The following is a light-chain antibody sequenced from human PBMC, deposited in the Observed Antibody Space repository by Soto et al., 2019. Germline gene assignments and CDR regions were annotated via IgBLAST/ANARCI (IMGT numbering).Light chain of an antibody. V-gene: IGLV4-60*03. CDR2: LEGSGSY. CDR3: ETRDSNAAV. J-gene: IGLJ7*01. Sequence: QSVLTQSSSASASLGSSVKLTCTLSSGHSSYIIAWHQQQPGKAPRYLMKLEGSGSYNKGSGVPDRFSGSSSGADRYLTISNLQSEDEADYYCETRDSNAAVFGGGTQLTVL. CDR1: SGHSSYI.